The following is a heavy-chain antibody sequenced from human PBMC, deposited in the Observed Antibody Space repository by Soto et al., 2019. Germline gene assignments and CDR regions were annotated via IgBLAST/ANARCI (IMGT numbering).Heavy chain of an antibody. CDR1: GFTFYIYA. CDR2: IFGNGGGI. V-gene: IGHV3-23*01. Sequence: EVQLLESGGGLVQPGGSLRLSCAASGFTFYIYAMSWVRQAPGKGLEWVSGIFGNGGGIFYADSVKGRFTISRDNSNNILYLQMNCLRAEDTAVYYCAKDRQPDGLWPFDHWGQGTLVTVSS. D-gene: IGHD2-8*01. J-gene: IGHJ4*02. CDR3: AKDRQPDGLWPFDH.